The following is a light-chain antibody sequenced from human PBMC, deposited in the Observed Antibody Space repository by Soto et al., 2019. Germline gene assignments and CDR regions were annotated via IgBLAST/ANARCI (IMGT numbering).Light chain of an antibody. V-gene: IGLV2-23*01. Sequence: QSALTQPASGSGSPGQSITISCTGTSSDVGSYNLVSWYQQHPGKAPKLMIYEGSKRPSGVSNRFSGSKSGNTASLTISGLQAEDEADYYCCSYAGSSTDVVFGGWTKLTVL. CDR1: SSDVGSYNL. CDR2: EGS. J-gene: IGLJ2*01. CDR3: CSYAGSSTDVV.